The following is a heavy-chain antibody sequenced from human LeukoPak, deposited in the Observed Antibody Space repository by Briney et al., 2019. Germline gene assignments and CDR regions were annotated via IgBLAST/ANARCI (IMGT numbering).Heavy chain of an antibody. CDR3: ARVPSYYDILTGYRYYYYYGMDV. Sequence: ASVKVSCKASGYTFTSYDINWARQATGQGLEWMGWMNPNSGNTGYAQKFQGRVTMTRNTSISTAYMELSSLRSEDTAVYYCARVPSYYDILTGYRYYYYYGMDVWGQGTTVTVSS. CDR2: MNPNSGNT. J-gene: IGHJ6*02. V-gene: IGHV1-8*01. CDR1: GYTFTSYD. D-gene: IGHD3-9*01.